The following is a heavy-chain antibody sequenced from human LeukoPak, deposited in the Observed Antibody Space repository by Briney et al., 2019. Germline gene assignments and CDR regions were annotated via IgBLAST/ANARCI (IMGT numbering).Heavy chain of an antibody. Sequence: GGSLRLSCAASGLTFSSYEMNWVGRALGRGREGVSYISSSGSTIYYADSVKGRFTISRDNAKNSLYLQMNSLRAEDTAVYYCARVSPYGHLDYWGQGTLVTVSS. CDR1: GLTFSSYE. CDR3: ARVSPYGHLDY. D-gene: IGHD3-10*01. V-gene: IGHV3-48*03. CDR2: ISSSGSTI. J-gene: IGHJ4*02.